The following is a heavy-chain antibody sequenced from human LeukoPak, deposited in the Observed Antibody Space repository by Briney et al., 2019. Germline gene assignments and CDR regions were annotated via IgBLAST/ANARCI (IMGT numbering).Heavy chain of an antibody. V-gene: IGHV3-23*01. CDR2: ISGSGGST. CDR1: GFTFSTYG. D-gene: IGHD6-13*01. Sequence: PGRSLRLSCAVSGFTFSTYGMHWVRQAPGKGLEWVSAISGSGGSTYYADFAKGRFTISRDNSKNTRYLQMNTLRAEATAVYYCAKVKSGIAAAGTYAYWGQGTLVTVSS. J-gene: IGHJ4*02. CDR3: AKVKSGIAAAGTYAY.